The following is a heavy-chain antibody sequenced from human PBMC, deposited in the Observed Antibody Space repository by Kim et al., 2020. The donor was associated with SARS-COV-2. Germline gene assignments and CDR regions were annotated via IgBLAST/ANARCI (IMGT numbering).Heavy chain of an antibody. D-gene: IGHD3-10*01. V-gene: IGHV3-15*01. J-gene: IGHJ3*02. CDR3: TSDVLLWFGELPYAYDI. Sequence: VKGRYTISRDHSKNTLYLQMNSLKTEDTVVYYCTSDVLLWFGELPYAYDIWGQGTMVTVSS.